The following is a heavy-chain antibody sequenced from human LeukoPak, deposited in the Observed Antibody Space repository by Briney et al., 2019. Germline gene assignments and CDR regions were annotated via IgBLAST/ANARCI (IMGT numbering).Heavy chain of an antibody. V-gene: IGHV3-9*01. D-gene: IGHD3-22*01. J-gene: IGHJ4*02. CDR2: ISWNSGSI. CDR1: GFTFDDYA. CDR3: AKDYYDSSGYYYREGYFDY. Sequence: SGGSLRLSCAASGFTFDDYAMHWVRQAPGKGPEWVSGISWNSGSIGYADSVKGRFTISRDNAKNSLYLQMNSLRAEDTALYYCAKDYYDSSGYYYREGYFDYWGQGTLVTVSS.